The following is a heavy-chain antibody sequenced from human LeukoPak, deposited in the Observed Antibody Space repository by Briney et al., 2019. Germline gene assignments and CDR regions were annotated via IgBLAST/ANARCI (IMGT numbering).Heavy chain of an antibody. D-gene: IGHD1-26*01. CDR3: ARESGYSGFDY. Sequence: ASVTVSFTASGYTFTSYYMHWVRQAPGHGLEWMGIINRSGGSTSYAQKFQGRVTMTRDMSTSTVYMELSSLRSEDTAVYYCARESGYSGFDYWGQGTLVTVSS. CDR2: INRSGGST. CDR1: GYTFTSYY. J-gene: IGHJ4*02. V-gene: IGHV1-46*01.